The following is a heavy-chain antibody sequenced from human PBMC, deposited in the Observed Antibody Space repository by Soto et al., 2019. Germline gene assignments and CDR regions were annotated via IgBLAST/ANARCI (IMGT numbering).Heavy chain of an antibody. CDR3: ARGLPGEREEYLKH. D-gene: IGHD1-26*01. Sequence: SETLSLTCTVSGGSISSSSYYWGWIRQPPGKGLEWIGSIYYSGSTYYNPSLKSRVTISVDTSKNQFSLKLSSVTAADTAVYYCARGLPGEREEYLKHCGQGILVTVYS. J-gene: IGHJ1*01. CDR2: IYYSGST. V-gene: IGHV4-39*01. CDR1: GGSISSSSYY.